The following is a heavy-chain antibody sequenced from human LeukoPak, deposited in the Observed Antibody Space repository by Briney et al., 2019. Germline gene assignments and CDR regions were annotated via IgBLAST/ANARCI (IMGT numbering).Heavy chain of an antibody. CDR2: MYYSGST. J-gene: IGHJ4*02. V-gene: IGHV4-39*02. D-gene: IGHD3-9*01. CDR1: GGSISSSSYY. CDR3: ARDRGRYFDGPQTDY. Sequence: SETLSLTCTVSGGSISSSSYYWGWIRQPPGKGLEWIGSMYYSGSTYYNPSLKSRVTISVDTSKNQFSLKLSSVTAADTAVYYCARDRGRYFDGPQTDYWGQGILVTVSS.